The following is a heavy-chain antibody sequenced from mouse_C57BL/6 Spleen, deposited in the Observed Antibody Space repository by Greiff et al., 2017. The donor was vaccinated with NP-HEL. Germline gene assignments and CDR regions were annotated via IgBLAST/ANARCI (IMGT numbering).Heavy chain of an antibody. CDR3: ARNYDYDGFAY. Sequence: DVHLVESGPELVKPGDSVKISCKASGYSFTGYFMNWVMQSHGKSLEWIGRINPYNGDTFYNQKFKGKATLTVDKSSSTAHMELRSLTSEDSAVYYCARNYDYDGFAYWGQGTLVTVSA. D-gene: IGHD2-4*01. CDR1: GYSFTGYF. V-gene: IGHV1-20*01. CDR2: INPYNGDT. J-gene: IGHJ3*01.